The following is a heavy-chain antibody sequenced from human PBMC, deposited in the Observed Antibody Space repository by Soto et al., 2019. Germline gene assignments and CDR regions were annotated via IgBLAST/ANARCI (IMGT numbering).Heavy chain of an antibody. CDR1: GFTFSTYM. CDR2: IGSGGDAT. CDR3: AKGGWLEH. D-gene: IGHD5-12*01. V-gene: IGHV3-23*01. J-gene: IGHJ4*02. Sequence: EVHLLESGGDLVQPGGSLRLSCAASGFTFSTYMMTWVRQAPGTGLEWVALIGSGGDATYYADSVKGRFTISRDNSKNTVFLQMNSLRDEDTALYYCAKGGWLEHWGPGTLVLVSS.